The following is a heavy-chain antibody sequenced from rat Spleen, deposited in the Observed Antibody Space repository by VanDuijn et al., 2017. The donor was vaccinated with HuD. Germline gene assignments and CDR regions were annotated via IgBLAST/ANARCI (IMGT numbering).Heavy chain of an antibody. J-gene: IGHJ1*01. CDR2: ITHPDGTA. V-gene: IGHV5-31*01. CDR3: ARPTVDYWYFDF. Sequence: EVQLVESGGGLVQPGGSMKLSCVASGFTFNNYWMTWIRQAPGKALERVASITHPDGTAYYPASVRGRFTIPRDNAKSPLDLQMGSLRSEDTATYYCARPTVDYWYFDFWGPGTMVTVSA. CDR1: GFTFNNYW. D-gene: IGHD1-1*01.